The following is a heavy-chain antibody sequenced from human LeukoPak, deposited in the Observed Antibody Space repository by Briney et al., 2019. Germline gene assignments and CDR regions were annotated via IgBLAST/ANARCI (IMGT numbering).Heavy chain of an antibody. CDR2: IYHSGST. CDR1: GGSISSGGYY. J-gene: IGHJ4*02. Sequence: SETLSLTCTVSGGSISSGGYYWSWIRQPPGKGLEWIGYIYHSGSTYYNPSLKSRVTISVDRSKIQFSLKLSSVTAADTAVYYCARRPIYDRSPFDYWGQGTLVTVSS. V-gene: IGHV4-30-2*01. D-gene: IGHD1-1*01. CDR3: ARRPIYDRSPFDY.